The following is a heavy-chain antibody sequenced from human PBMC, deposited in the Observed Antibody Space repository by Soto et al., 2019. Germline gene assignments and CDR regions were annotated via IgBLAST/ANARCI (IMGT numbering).Heavy chain of an antibody. CDR1: GYSFTSYW. D-gene: IGHD3-22*01. J-gene: IGHJ6*02. Sequence: GESLKISCKGSGYSFTSYWIGWVRQMPGKGLEWMGIIYPGDSDTRYSPSFQGQVTISADKSISTAYLQWSSLKASDTAMYYCARHIISGDYYDSSGYYSAYYYGMDVWGQGTTVTVSS. CDR2: IYPGDSDT. CDR3: ARHIISGDYYDSSGYYSAYYYGMDV. V-gene: IGHV5-51*01.